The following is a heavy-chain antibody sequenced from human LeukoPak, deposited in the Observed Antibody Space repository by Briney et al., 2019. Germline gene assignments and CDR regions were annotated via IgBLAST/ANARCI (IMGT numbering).Heavy chain of an antibody. CDR1: VFTFSDYF. J-gene: IGHJ4*02. Sequence: VGSLRLSCAASVFTFSDYFMTCSRQAPRKGLEWVSYISNSGGTIYYSDSVKGRFTISRDNAKNLLYLEMDSLRAGDTAVYYCARMRSSWYFDHWGQGSLVTVSS. V-gene: IGHV3-11*01. CDR3: ARMRSSWYFDH. CDR2: ISNSGGTI. D-gene: IGHD6-13*01.